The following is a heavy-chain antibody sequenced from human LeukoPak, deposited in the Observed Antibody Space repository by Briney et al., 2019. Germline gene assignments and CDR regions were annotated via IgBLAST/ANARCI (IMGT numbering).Heavy chain of an antibody. J-gene: IGHJ5*02. CDR1: GFTFSSYA. CDR3: ARDYTGYFP. D-gene: IGHD3-9*01. V-gene: IGHV3-7*03. Sequence: GGSLRLSCAASGFTFSSYAMSWVRRAPGKGLEWVANIKTDGSEKYYVDSVKGRFTISRDNAKSSLYLQMNSLRAEDTAVYYCARDYTGYFPWGQGTLVIVSS. CDR2: IKTDGSEK.